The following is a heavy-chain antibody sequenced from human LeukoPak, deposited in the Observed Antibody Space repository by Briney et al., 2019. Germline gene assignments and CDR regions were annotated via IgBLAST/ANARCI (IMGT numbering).Heavy chain of an antibody. D-gene: IGHD3-3*01. V-gene: IGHV1-46*01. Sequence: ASVKVSCKASGYTFTSYYMHWVRQAPGQGLEWMGIINPSGGSTSYAQKFQGRVTMTGDMSTSTVYMELSSLRSEDTAVYYCARANARDYDFWSGLDYWGQGTLITVSS. CDR2: INPSGGST. CDR1: GYTFTSYY. J-gene: IGHJ4*02. CDR3: ARANARDYDFWSGLDY.